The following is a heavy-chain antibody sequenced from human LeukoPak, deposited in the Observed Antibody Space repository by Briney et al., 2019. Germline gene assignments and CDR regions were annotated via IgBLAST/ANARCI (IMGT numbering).Heavy chain of an antibody. CDR2: IYKSGSNSENT. V-gene: IGHV4-4*07. CDR3: ARASLSIGGYSSFDY. D-gene: IGHD2-15*01. J-gene: IGHJ4*02. Sequence: SETLSLTCTVSGGSIRRHYWSWIRQSAGKGLEWMGRIYKSGSNSENTNYNPSLESRDTVAADTSNNQFSLTLSSVTAADTAVYYCARASLSIGGYSSFDYWGQGILVTVSS. CDR1: GGSIRRHY.